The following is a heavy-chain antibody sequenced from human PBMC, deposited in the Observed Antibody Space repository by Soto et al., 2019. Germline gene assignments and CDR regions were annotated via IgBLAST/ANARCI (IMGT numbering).Heavy chain of an antibody. Sequence: SETLSLTCRVSDGSMNSDSSYWGWIRQPPGKGLEWIGIINHSGSTYHNLSLKGRVTMSVDASRNQFSLKLTSMTAADTAVYYCARLGGYVSVGYYYLWDSWGQGTLVTVSS. CDR2: INHSGST. V-gene: IGHV4-39*01. J-gene: IGHJ4*02. CDR1: DGSMNSDSSY. CDR3: ARLGGYVSVGYYYLWDS. D-gene: IGHD3-22*01.